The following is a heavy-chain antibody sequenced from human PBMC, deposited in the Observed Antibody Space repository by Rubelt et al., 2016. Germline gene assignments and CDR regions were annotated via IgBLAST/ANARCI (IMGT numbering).Heavy chain of an antibody. CDR2: ISAYNGNQ. CDR3: ARERDDYGDY. V-gene: IGHV1-18*01. D-gene: IGHD5-24*01. CDR1: GYTFTSYG. Sequence: QVQLVQSGAEVKKPGASVKVSCKASGYTFTSYGISWVRQAPGQGHEWMGWISAYNGNQNYAQKRQGRVTMTTDTSTSTADRELRGLRADDTAVYYCARERDDYGDYWGQGTLVTVSS. J-gene: IGHJ4*02.